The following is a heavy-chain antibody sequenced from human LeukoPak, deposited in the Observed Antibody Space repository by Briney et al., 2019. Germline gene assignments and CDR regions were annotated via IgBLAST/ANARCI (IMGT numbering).Heavy chain of an antibody. Sequence: SETLSLTCTVSGGSIGSYYWSWVRQPPEKGLEWIGYISYTGSTHYNPSLNSRVTISLDTSKNQFSLKLNSVTAADTAVYYCARQGDGDKSYYFYGMDVWGPGATVTVSS. V-gene: IGHV4-59*08. CDR3: ARQGDGDKSYYFYGMDV. CDR2: ISYTGST. D-gene: IGHD5-24*01. J-gene: IGHJ6*02. CDR1: GGSIGSYY.